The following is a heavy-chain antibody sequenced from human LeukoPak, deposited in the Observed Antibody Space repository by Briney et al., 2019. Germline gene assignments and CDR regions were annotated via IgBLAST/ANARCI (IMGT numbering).Heavy chain of an antibody. Sequence: GGSLRLSCAASGFTFSSFWMHWVRQAPGKGLVWVSRVNGDGSSTTYADSVKRRFTISRDSAKNTAYLQMNSLRAEDTAVYYCARPQHGDLYAFDIWGHGTMVTVSS. CDR2: VNGDGSST. D-gene: IGHD4-17*01. CDR1: GFTFSSFW. V-gene: IGHV3-74*01. J-gene: IGHJ3*02. CDR3: ARPQHGDLYAFDI.